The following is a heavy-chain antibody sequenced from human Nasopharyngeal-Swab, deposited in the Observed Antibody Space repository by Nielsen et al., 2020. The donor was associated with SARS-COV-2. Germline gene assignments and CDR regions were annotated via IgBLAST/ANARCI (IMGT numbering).Heavy chain of an antibody. J-gene: IGHJ4*02. CDR3: AKTEWELLLFIDY. V-gene: IGHV3-30*18. Sequence: GGSLRLSCAASGFTFSSYEMHWVRQAPGKGLEWVAVIAYDGSNKYYADSVKGRFTISRDNSKNTLYLQMNSLRAEDTAVYYCAKTEWELLLFIDYWGQGTLVTVSS. CDR1: GFTFSSYE. D-gene: IGHD1-26*01. CDR2: IAYDGSNK.